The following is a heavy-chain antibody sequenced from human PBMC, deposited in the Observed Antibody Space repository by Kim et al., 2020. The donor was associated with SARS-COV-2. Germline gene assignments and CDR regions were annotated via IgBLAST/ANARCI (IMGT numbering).Heavy chain of an antibody. V-gene: IGHV3-48*02. D-gene: IGHD3-16*01. J-gene: IGHJ3*02. CDR2: I. CDR3: VRDRMGGAFDI. Sequence: IFYAGSGRGRFTICRDKDKNALYLQMNSLRDEGTAVYFCVRDRMGGAFDIWGQGTMVTVSS.